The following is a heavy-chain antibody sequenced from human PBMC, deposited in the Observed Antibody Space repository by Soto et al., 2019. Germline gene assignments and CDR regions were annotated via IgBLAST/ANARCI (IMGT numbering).Heavy chain of an antibody. J-gene: IGHJ6*02. CDR1: GYTFTGYY. D-gene: IGHD6-6*01. Sequence: ASVKVSCKASGYTFTGYYMHWVRQAPGQGLEWMGWINPNSGGTNYAQKFQGRVTMTRDTSISTAYMELSRLRSDDTAVYYCARAGSSSYYYGMDVWGQGTTVTVSS. CDR3: ARAGSSSYYYGMDV. CDR2: INPNSGGT. V-gene: IGHV1-2*02.